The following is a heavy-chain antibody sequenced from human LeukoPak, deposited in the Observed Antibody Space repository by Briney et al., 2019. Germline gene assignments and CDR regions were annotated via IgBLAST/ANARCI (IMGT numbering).Heavy chain of an antibody. D-gene: IGHD6-13*01. Sequence: SETLSLTCAVYGGPFSGYYWSWIRQPPGKGLEWIGEINHSGSTNYNPSLKSRVTISVDTSKNQFSLKLSSVTAADTAVYYCANRIAAAGRGGGWFDPWGQGTLVTVSS. CDR1: GGPFSGYY. CDR3: ANRIAAAGRGGGWFDP. V-gene: IGHV4-34*01. J-gene: IGHJ5*02. CDR2: INHSGST.